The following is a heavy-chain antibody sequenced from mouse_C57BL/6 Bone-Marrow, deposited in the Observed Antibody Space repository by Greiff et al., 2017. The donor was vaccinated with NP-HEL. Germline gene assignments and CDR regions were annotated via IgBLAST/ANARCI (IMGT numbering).Heavy chain of an antibody. CDR2: IHPNSGST. J-gene: IGHJ1*03. CDR1: GYTFTSYW. V-gene: IGHV1-64*01. D-gene: IGHD4-1*01. CDR3: ARVRNYWYFDV. Sequence: QVQLQQPGAELVKPGASVRLSCKASGYTFTSYWMHWVKQRPGQGLEWIGMIHPNSGSTNYNEKFKSKATLTVDTSSSTAYMQLSSLTSEDSAVYYCARVRNYWYFDVWGTGTTVTVSS.